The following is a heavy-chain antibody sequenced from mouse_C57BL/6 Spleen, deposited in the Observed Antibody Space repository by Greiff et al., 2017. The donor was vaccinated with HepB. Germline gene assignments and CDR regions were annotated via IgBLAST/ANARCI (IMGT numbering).Heavy chain of an antibody. CDR2: IYPRDGST. Sequence: VKLVESGPELVKPGASVKLSCKASGYTFTSYDINWVKQRPGQGLEWIGWIYPRDGSTKYNEKFKGKATLTVDTSSSTAYMELHSLTSEDSAVYFCAGNAMDYWGQGTSVTVSS. J-gene: IGHJ4*01. V-gene: IGHV1-85*01. CDR1: GYTFTSYD. CDR3: AGNAMDY.